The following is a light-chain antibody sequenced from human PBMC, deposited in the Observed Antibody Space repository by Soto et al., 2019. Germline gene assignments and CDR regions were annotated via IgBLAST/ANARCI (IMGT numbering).Light chain of an antibody. CDR3: MQATQFPHS. CDR1: QSLVHRDGNTY. V-gene: IGKV2-24*01. CDR2: QVS. Sequence: DIVMTQTPLSSSVILGQSASISCRSSQSLVHRDGNTYLSWHLQRPGQPPRLLFSQVSDRFPGVPDRFSGSGAGTYFTLKISRVEPEDGGVYYCMQATQFPHSFGQGTRLEIK. J-gene: IGKJ2*03.